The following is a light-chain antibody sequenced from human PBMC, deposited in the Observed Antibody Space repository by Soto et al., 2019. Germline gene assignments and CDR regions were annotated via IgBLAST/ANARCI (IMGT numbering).Light chain of an antibody. V-gene: IGLV2-18*02. Sequence: QSALTQPPSVSGSPGQSVTISCTGTSSDVGTYNRVSWYQQPPGTAPKLMIYEVKIRPSGVPDRFSGSKSGNTASLTISGLQAVDEADYYCTSYTSRDTVVFGGGTKLTVL. CDR1: SSDVGTYNR. J-gene: IGLJ2*01. CDR2: EVK. CDR3: TSYTSRDTVV.